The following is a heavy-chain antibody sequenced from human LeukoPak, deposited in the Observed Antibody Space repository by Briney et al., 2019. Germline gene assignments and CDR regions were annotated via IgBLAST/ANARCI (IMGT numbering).Heavy chain of an antibody. Sequence: SQTLSLTCTVSGGSISSGSYYWSWIRQPAGKGLEWIGRIYTSGSTNYNPSLKSRVTISVDTSKNQFSLKLSSVTAADTAVYYCARVGVGATSIFDYWGQEPWSPSPQ. V-gene: IGHV4-61*02. J-gene: IGHJ4*01. CDR2: IYTSGST. D-gene: IGHD1-26*01. CDR1: GGSISSGSYY. CDR3: ARVGVGATSIFDY.